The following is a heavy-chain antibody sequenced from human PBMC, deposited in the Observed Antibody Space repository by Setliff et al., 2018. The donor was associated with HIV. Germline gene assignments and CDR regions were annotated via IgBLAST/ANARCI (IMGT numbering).Heavy chain of an antibody. V-gene: IGHV4-39*01. CDR2: IFYTGST. J-gene: IGHJ4*02. CDR1: GGSISSSTYY. Sequence: SSETLSLTCSVSGGSISSSTYYWGWIRQPPGKGLEWIGDIFYTGSTYYNPSLKSRVAISIDTSENRFSLRLNSVTAADTAVYYCARRAFKDGYKRSYFDYWGQGTLVTVSS. D-gene: IGHD5-12*01. CDR3: ARRAFKDGYKRSYFDY.